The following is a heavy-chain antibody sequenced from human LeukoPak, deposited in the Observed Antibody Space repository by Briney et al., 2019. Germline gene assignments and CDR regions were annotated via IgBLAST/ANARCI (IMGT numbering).Heavy chain of an antibody. V-gene: IGHV3-7*01. D-gene: IGHD3-10*01. Sequence: GGSLRLSCAGSGFTFGSYSMSWVRRAPGKGLEWVANIKEDGSEVYYVDSVKGRFTISRDNAKNSLFLQMNSLRAEDTAVYYCAREFSGEFDHWGQGTLVTVSS. CDR3: AREFSGEFDH. J-gene: IGHJ4*02. CDR2: IKEDGSEV. CDR1: GFTFGSYS.